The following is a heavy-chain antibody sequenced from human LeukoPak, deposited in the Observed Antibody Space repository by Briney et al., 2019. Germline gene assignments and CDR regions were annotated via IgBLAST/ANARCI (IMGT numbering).Heavy chain of an antibody. Sequence: GGSLRLSCAASGFTFSTYGMPWVRQAPGKGLEGVAVIGHDGSHEKYADSVRGRFTISRDNSKNTLYLQMNSLRSEDTAVYYCATDIGGSPFDYWGRGTLVTVSS. V-gene: IGHV3-33*01. CDR2: IGHDGSHE. D-gene: IGHD3-16*02. J-gene: IGHJ4*02. CDR3: ATDIGGSPFDY. CDR1: GFTFSTYG.